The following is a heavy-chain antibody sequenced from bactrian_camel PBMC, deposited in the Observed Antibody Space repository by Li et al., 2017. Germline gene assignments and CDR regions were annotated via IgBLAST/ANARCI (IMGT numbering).Heavy chain of an antibody. D-gene: IGHD1*01. J-gene: IGHJ4*01. CDR1: GHPSSTGC. CDR2: LDSDGDT. CDR3: ASQSRPGNYCWSAARRDYDY. V-gene: IGHV3S57*01. Sequence: QVQLVESGGGAVEAGGSLRLSCAASGHPSSTGCLGWYRQAPGKEREGVASLDSDGDTSYADSVKGRFTVSRSNTENTLYLDMNSLKPEDTSMYYCASQSRPGNYCWSAARRDYDYWGQGTQVTVS.